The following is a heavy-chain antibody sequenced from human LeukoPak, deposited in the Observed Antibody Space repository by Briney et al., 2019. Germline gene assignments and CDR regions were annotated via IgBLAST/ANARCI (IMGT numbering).Heavy chain of an antibody. CDR1: GGTFSSYA. J-gene: IGHJ6*03. V-gene: IGHV1-69*06. D-gene: IGHD3-10*01. CDR2: IIPIFGTA. CDR3: ARDLGSTVWFGRKGEDYYYYMDV. Sequence: GASVKVSCKASGGTFSSYAISWVRQAPGQGLEWMGGIIPIFGTANYAQKFQGRVTITADKSTSTAYMELSSLRSEDTAVYYCARDLGSTVWFGRKGEDYYYYMDVWGKGTTVTVSS.